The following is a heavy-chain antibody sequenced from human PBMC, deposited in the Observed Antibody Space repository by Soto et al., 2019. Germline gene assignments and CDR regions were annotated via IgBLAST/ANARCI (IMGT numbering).Heavy chain of an antibody. D-gene: IGHD3-3*01. CDR1: GYTLPELP. J-gene: IGHJ5*02. V-gene: IGHV1-24*01. Sequence: GASVKVSCKVSGYTLPELPIHWVRQAPGKGLEWMGGFYPEDGEPIYAQKFQGRVTMTQDTSTDTAYMEMSSLTSEDTAVYYCAAQPTYFDFWSDYPPWFDPWGQGTLVT. CDR3: AAQPTYFDFWSDYPPWFDP. CDR2: FYPEDGEP.